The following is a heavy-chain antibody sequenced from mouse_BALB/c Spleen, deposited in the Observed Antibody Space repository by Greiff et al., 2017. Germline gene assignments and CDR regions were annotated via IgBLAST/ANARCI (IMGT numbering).Heavy chain of an antibody. CDR3: ARRLPYFDY. CDR1: GYSITSDYA. J-gene: IGHJ2*01. CDR2: ISYSGST. V-gene: IGHV3-2*02. D-gene: IGHD2-2*01. Sequence: EVHLVESGPGLVKPSQSLSLICTVTGYSITSDYAWNWIRQFPGNKLEWMGYISYSGSTSYNPSLKSRISITRDTSKNQFFLQLNSVTTEDTATYYCARRLPYFDYWGQGTTLTVSS.